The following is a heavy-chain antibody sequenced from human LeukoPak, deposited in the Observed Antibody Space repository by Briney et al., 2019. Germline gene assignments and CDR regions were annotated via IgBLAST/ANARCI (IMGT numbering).Heavy chain of an antibody. Sequence: GGSLRLSCAASGFTFSNYWMSWVRQAPGKGLEWVASIDQYGRAKYYVDSVRGRFTFSRDNTKNSLHLQMNSLRAEDTAVYYCARADSYGSILNYWGQGTRVIDSS. J-gene: IGHJ4*02. CDR2: IDQYGRAK. D-gene: IGHD5-18*01. V-gene: IGHV3-7*04. CDR3: ARADSYGSILNY. CDR1: GFTFSNYW.